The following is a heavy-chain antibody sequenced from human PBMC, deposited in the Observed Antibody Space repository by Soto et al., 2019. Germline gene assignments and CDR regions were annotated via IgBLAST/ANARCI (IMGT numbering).Heavy chain of an antibody. J-gene: IGHJ6*02. D-gene: IGHD3-3*01. V-gene: IGHV1-8*01. Sequence: QVQLVQSGAEVKKPGASVKVSCKASGYTFTSYDINWVRQATGQGLEWMGWMNPNNGNTGYAQKFQGRVTMTRNTCISTAYMELSSLRSEDTAVYYCARQYYDFWSGYNYGMDARGQGTTVTVSS. CDR3: ARQYYDFWSGYNYGMDA. CDR2: MNPNNGNT. CDR1: GYTFTSYD.